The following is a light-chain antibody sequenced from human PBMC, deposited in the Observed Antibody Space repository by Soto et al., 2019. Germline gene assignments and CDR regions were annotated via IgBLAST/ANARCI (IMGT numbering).Light chain of an antibody. CDR3: QQYNNWWT. V-gene: IGKV3D-15*01. J-gene: IGKJ1*01. CDR2: GAS. Sequence: EIVMTQSPATLSVSPGERATVSCRASQNIGSSVAWYQQKPGQSPRLLIYGASTRATGISSRFSGSGSGTEFTLTISSLQSEDFAVYYCQQYNNWWTFGQWTKVEIK. CDR1: QNIGSS.